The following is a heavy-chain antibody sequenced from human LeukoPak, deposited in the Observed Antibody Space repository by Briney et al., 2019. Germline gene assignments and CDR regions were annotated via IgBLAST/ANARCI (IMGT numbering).Heavy chain of an antibody. CDR1: GFTFSGCA. CDR3: AKVGAAAGMITDY. Sequence: GGSLRLSCAASGFTFSGCAMHWVRQAPGKGLEWVAVISYDGSNKYYADSVKGRFTISRDNSKNTLYLQMNSLRAEDTAVYYCAKVGAAAGMITDYWGQGALVTVSS. D-gene: IGHD6-13*01. J-gene: IGHJ4*02. V-gene: IGHV3-30*04. CDR2: ISYDGSNK.